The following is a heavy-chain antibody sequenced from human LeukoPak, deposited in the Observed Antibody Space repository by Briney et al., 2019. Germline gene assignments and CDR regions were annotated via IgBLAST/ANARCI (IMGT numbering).Heavy chain of an antibody. CDR1: GGSISSSNW. J-gene: IGHJ6*02. CDR3: AREALPGYSYGYGMDV. D-gene: IGHD5-18*01. Sequence: SETLSLTCAVSGGSISSSNWWSWVRQPPGKGLEWIGEIYHSGSTNYNPSLKGRVTISVDTSKNQFSLKLSSVTAADTAVYYCAREALPGYSYGYGMDVWGQGTTVTVSS. CDR2: IYHSGST. V-gene: IGHV4-4*02.